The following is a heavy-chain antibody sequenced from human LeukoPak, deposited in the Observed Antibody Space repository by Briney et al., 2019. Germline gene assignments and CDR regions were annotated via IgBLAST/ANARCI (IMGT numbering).Heavy chain of an antibody. J-gene: IGHJ4*02. V-gene: IGHV4-59*12. Sequence: SETLSLTCTVSGGSISSYYWSWIRQPPGKGLEWIGYSYYSGSTNYNPSLKSRVTISVDTSKNQFSLKLSSVTAADTAVYYCARLGRYYYYGSGSPRGFDYWGQGTLVTVSS. CDR3: ARLGRYYYYGSGSPRGFDY. CDR1: GGSISSYY. CDR2: SYYSGST. D-gene: IGHD3-10*01.